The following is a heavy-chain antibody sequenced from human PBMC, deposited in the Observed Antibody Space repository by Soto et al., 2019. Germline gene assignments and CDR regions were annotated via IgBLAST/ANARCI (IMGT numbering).Heavy chain of an antibody. V-gene: IGHV1-2*02. J-gene: IGHJ6*02. CDR1: GFTFIGYY. CDR3: ARLHQMGVQYNGLDV. D-gene: IGHD6-6*01. CDR2: INPSTGST. Sequence: QVQLLQSGAEVKMPGASVKVSCQASGFTFIGYYIHWVRQVPGQGLEWMGWINPSTGSTNYAQKFRGRVTLTRDTSIRTAYMELNSLTSDDTAVYYCARLHQMGVQYNGLDVWGQGTTVSVSS.